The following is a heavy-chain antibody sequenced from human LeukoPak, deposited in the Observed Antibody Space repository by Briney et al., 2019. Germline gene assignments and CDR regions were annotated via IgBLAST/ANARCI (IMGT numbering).Heavy chain of an antibody. Sequence: GESLKISCKASGYSFINYWIGWVRQLPGKGLEWMGIIYPGDSDTRYSPSFQGQVTISADKSISTAYLQWSSLKASDTAMYYCARHGRLGYYDSSGSDYWGQGTLVTVSS. CDR2: IYPGDSDT. CDR3: ARHGRLGYYDSSGSDY. D-gene: IGHD3-22*01. CDR1: GYSFINYW. J-gene: IGHJ4*02. V-gene: IGHV5-51*01.